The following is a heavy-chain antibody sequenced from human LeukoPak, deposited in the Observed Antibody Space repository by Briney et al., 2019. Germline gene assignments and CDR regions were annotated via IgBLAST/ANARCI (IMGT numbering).Heavy chain of an antibody. Sequence: GGSLRLSCAAFGFTFSSYAMSWVRQAPGKGLEWVSTITGSGGGTYYADSVKGRFSISRDNSKNTLYLQMNSLRAEDTALYYCAKDQNAYNYVFDYWGQGTLVTVSS. V-gene: IGHV3-23*01. D-gene: IGHD5-24*01. CDR1: GFTFSSYA. CDR3: AKDQNAYNYVFDY. J-gene: IGHJ4*02. CDR2: ITGSGGGT.